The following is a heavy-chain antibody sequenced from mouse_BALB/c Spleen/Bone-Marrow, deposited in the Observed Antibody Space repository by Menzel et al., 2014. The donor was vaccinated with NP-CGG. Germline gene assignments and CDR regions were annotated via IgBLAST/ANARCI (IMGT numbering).Heavy chain of an antibody. Sequence: VQLVESGAELVRPGSSVKISCKASGYAFSSYWMNWVKQRPGQGLEWIGQIYAGDGDTNYNGKFKGKATLTADKSSSTAYMRLGTLTSEDSAVYFCARNSGAMDYWGQGTSVTVSS. V-gene: IGHV1-80*01. CDR2: IYAGDGDT. D-gene: IGHD3-1*01. CDR3: ARNSGAMDY. CDR1: GYAFSSYW. J-gene: IGHJ4*01.